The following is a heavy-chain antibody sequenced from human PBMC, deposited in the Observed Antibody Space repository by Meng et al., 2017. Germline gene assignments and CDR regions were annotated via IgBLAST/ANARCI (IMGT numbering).Heavy chain of an antibody. CDR1: GGTFSSYA. J-gene: IGHJ4*02. V-gene: IGHV1-69*01. D-gene: IGHD1-7*01. CDR2: IIPIFGTA. Sequence: QWPLVQSGAEVKKPGSSVKVSCKASGGTFSSYAISWVRQAPGQGLEWMGGIIPIFGTAKYAQKFQGRVTITADESTSTAYMELSSLRSEDTAVYYCARIWNSLKDYDYWGQGTLVTVSS. CDR3: ARIWNSLKDYDY.